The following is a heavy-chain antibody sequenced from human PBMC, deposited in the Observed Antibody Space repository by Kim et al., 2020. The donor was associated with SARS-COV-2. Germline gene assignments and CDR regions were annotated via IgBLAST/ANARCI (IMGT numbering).Heavy chain of an antibody. CDR3: ARDPGSPELLRFYYFDY. CDR1: GFTFSSYA. Sequence: GGSLRLSCAASGFTFSSYAMHWVRQAPGKGLEWVAVISYDGSNKYYADSVKGRFTISRDNSKNTLYLQMNSLRAEDTAVYYCARDPGSPELLRFYYFDYWGQGTLVTVSS. J-gene: IGHJ4*02. D-gene: IGHD1-26*01. CDR2: ISYDGSNK. V-gene: IGHV3-30*04.